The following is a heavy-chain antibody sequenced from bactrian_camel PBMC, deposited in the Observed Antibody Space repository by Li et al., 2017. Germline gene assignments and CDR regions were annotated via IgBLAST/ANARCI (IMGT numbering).Heavy chain of an antibody. V-gene: IGHV3S1*01. CDR3: ATMGAMPAAKALGVRSRRLGY. J-gene: IGHJ6*01. D-gene: IGHD3*01. CDR2: TYTGGSTE. CDR1: GYTFSSYR. Sequence: QVQLVESGGGSVQAGGSLRLSCAASGYTFSSYRMGWYRQAPGKEREGVAATYTGGSTEYYADSVKGRFTISKDNAANANTLLLQMNTLKPEDTAMYYCATMGAMPAAKALGVRSRRLGYWGQGTQVTVS.